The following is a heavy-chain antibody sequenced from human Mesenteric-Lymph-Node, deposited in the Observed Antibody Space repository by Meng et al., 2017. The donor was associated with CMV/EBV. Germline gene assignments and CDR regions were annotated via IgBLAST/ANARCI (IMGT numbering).Heavy chain of an antibody. D-gene: IGHD3-3*01. CDR1: GGSFSGYY. CDR3: ARDIGRNYDLVSDDV. CDR2: INHSGST. J-gene: IGHJ6*02. V-gene: IGHV4-34*01. Sequence: SETLSLTCAVYGGSFSGYYWSWIRQPPGKGLEWIGEINHSGSTNYNPSLKSRVTISVDTSKNQFSLKLSSVTAADTAVYYCARDIGRNYDLVSDDVWGQGTTVTV.